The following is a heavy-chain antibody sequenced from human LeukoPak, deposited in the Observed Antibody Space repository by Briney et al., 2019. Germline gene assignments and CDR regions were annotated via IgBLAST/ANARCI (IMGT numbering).Heavy chain of an antibody. Sequence: SETLSLTCTVSGGSISSHYWSWIRQPPGKGLEWIGYIYYSGSTNYNPSLKSRVTMSVDTSRNQFSLKLSSVTAADTAVYYCARGDVVVIGVDAFDIWGQGTMVTVSS. V-gene: IGHV4-59*11. D-gene: IGHD2-21*01. CDR2: IYYSGST. J-gene: IGHJ3*02. CDR1: GGSISSHY. CDR3: ARGDVVVIGVDAFDI.